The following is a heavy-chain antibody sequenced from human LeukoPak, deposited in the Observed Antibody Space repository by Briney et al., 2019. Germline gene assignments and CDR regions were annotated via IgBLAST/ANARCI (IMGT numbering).Heavy chain of an antibody. Sequence: SQTLSLTCTVSGGSISSGSYYWSWIRQPAGKGLEWIGRIYTSGSTNYNPSLKSRVTISVDTSKNQFSLKLSSVTAADTAVYYCARGGVRFDTWGQGTLVTVSS. D-gene: IGHD1-26*01. CDR2: IYTSGST. CDR1: GGSISSGSYY. J-gene: IGHJ5*02. V-gene: IGHV4-61*02. CDR3: ARGGVRFDT.